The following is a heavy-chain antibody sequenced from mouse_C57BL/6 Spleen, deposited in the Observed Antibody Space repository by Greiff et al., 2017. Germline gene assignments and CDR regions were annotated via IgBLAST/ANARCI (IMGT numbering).Heavy chain of an antibody. CDR1: GYAFSSSW. CDR2: IYPGDGDT. CDR3: ARGSTYYEGGFAY. V-gene: IGHV1-82*01. D-gene: IGHD1-1*02. J-gene: IGHJ3*01. Sequence: QVQLKQSGPELVKPGASVKISCKASGYAFSSSWMNWVKQRPGKGLEWIGRIYPGDGDTNYNGKFKGKATLTADKSSSTAYMQLSSLTSEDSAVYVCARGSTYYEGGFAYWGQGTLVTVSA.